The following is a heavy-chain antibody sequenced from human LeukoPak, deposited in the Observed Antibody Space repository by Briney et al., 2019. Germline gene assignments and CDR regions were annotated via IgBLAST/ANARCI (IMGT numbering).Heavy chain of an antibody. D-gene: IGHD1-26*01. CDR2: ISWNSGSI. V-gene: IGHV3-9*01. CDR1: GFTFDDYA. Sequence: GGSLRLSCAASGFTFDDYAMHWVRQAPGKGLEWVSGISWNSGSIGYADSVKGRFTISRDNAKNSLYLQMNSLRAEDTALYYCAKGGSYYPSDYYYGMDVWGQGTTVTVSS. CDR3: AKGGSYYPSDYYYGMDV. J-gene: IGHJ6*02.